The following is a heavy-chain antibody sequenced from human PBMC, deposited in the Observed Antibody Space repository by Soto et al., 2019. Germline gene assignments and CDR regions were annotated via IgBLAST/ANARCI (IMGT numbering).Heavy chain of an antibody. CDR2: IIPMLGTT. J-gene: IGHJ6*02. CDR3: ATRWYSWNDGGYYGMDV. CDR1: GGTFSSSA. Sequence: QVQLVQSGAEVKRPGSSVKVSCKTSGGTFSSSAISWVRQAPGQGLEWMGEIIPMLGTTNYAPKFQGRLTINADEPTSTASMELSSLRSEDTAVYYCATRWYSWNDGGYYGMDVWGQGTTVTVSS. V-gene: IGHV1-69*01. D-gene: IGHD1-20*01.